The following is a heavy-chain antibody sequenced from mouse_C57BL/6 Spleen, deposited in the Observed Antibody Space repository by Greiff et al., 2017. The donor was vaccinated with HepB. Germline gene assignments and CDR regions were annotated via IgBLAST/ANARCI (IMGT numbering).Heavy chain of an antibody. CDR2: IWSGGST. J-gene: IGHJ2*01. V-gene: IGHV2-2*01. CDR1: GFSLTSYG. D-gene: IGHD2-3*01. Sequence: VKLVESGPGLVQPSQSLSITCTVSGFSLTSYGVHWVRQSPGKGLEWLGVIWSGGSTDYNAAFISRLSISKDNSKSQVFFKMNSLQADDTAIYYCARNDYDGYYPYYFDYWGQGTTLTVSS. CDR3: ARNDYDGYYPYYFDY.